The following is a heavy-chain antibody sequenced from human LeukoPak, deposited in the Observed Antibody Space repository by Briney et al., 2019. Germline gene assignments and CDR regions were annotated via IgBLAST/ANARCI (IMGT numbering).Heavy chain of an antibody. J-gene: IGHJ5*02. D-gene: IGHD6-13*01. CDR2: INPDSGGT. CDR1: GYTLTGYY. V-gene: IGHV1-2*02. Sequence: GASVKVSCKASGYTLTGYYMHWVRQAPGQGLEWMGWINPDSGGTNYAQKFQGRVTMTWDTSISTAYMELSRLTSDDTAVYYCARSMIRYSSSWYGNNWFDPWGQGTLVTVSS. CDR3: ARSMIRYSSSWYGNNWFDP.